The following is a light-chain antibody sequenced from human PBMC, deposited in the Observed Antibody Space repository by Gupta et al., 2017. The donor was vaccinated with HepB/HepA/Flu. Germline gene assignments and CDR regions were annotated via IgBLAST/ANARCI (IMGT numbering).Light chain of an antibody. V-gene: IGKV3-20*01. Sequence: IVLTQSPGILSLSPGEGATLSCSASQSVSYLAWYQQKPGQAPRLLIYGVSKRATGIPDRFSGSGSGTDFTLTISRLEPEDFAVYYCHQHGNSPPWTFGQGTKVEIK. CDR3: HQHGNSPPWT. CDR2: GVS. CDR1: QSVSY. J-gene: IGKJ1*01.